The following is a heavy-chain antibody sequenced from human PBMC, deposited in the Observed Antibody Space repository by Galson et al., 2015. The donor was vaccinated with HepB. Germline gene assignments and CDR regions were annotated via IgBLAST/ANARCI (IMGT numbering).Heavy chain of an antibody. CDR1: GFTFSSYG. V-gene: IGHV3-30*18. J-gene: IGHJ4*02. CDR2: ISSDAGNK. Sequence: SLRLSCAASGFTFSSYGMNWVRQAPGKGLEWVAVISSDAGNKHYADSVKGRFTISRDNSKNTLYLQMNSLRAEDTAVYHCAKDLGSYGNYNFDYRGQGTLITVSS. D-gene: IGHD1-7*01. CDR3: AKDLGSYGNYNFDY.